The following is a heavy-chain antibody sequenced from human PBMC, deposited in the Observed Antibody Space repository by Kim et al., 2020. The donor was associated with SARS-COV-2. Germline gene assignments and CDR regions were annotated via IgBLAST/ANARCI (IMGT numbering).Heavy chain of an antibody. D-gene: IGHD3-22*01. J-gene: IGHJ4*02. V-gene: IGHV3-23*03. CDR1: GFTFSSYA. CDR2: IYSGGSST. CDR3: AKDLEEYYYDSSGYYYVPTPAFDY. Sequence: GGSLRLSCAASGFTFSSYAMSWVRQAPGKGLEWVSVIYSGGSSTYYADSVKGRFTISRDNSKNTLYLQMNSLRAEDTAVYYCAKDLEEYYYDSSGYYYVPTPAFDYWGQGTLVTVSS.